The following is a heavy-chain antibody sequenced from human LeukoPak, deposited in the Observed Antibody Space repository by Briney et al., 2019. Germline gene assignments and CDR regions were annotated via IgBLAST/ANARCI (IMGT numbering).Heavy chain of an antibody. D-gene: IGHD1-1*01. V-gene: IGHV4-59*01. CDR3: ARDSDWNDGFDY. CDR2: IYYSGST. J-gene: IGHJ4*02. CDR1: GGSISGYY. Sequence: SETLSLTCTVSGGSISGYYWSWIRQPPGKGLEWIGYIYYSGSTNYNPSLKSRVTISVDTSKNQFSLKLSSVTAADTAVHYCARDSDWNDGFDYWGQGTLVTVSS.